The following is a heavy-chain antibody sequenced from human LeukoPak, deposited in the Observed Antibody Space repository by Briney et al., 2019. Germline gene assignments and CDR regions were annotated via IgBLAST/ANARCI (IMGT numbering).Heavy chain of an antibody. CDR1: GFTFSSYA. D-gene: IGHD4/OR15-4a*01. CDR2: ITGSGGRT. Sequence: GGSLRLSCAASGFTFSSYAMNWFRQDPGKGLQWVSAITGSGGRTYYADSVKGRFTISRDNSKNNLYLQMNSLRAADPAVYYCARRAGAYSQPYDYWGQGTLVTVSS. J-gene: IGHJ4*02. V-gene: IGHV3-23*01. CDR3: ARRAGAYSQPYDY.